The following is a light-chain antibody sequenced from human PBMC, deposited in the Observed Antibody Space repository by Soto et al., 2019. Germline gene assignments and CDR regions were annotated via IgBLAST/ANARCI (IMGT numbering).Light chain of an antibody. Sequence: DPRRTQPPPPLSPSEGDRVTITCRESRGIRIELGWYQQKPGKAPKRLIFAASSLQSGVPSRFSGSGSGTEFTLTISSLQPEDFATYYCLQHNSFPYTFGQGTKLEIK. CDR1: RGIRIE. CDR2: AAS. CDR3: LQHNSFPYT. J-gene: IGKJ2*01. V-gene: IGKV1-17*01.